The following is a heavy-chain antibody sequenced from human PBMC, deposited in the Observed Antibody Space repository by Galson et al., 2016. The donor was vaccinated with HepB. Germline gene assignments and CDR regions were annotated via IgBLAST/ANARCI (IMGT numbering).Heavy chain of an antibody. V-gene: IGHV3-48*01. Sequence: SLRLSCAASGFAFSTYSMNWVRQAPGKGLEWVSYISSSSYTIYYADSVKGRFTFSRDNAKNSLYLQMNSLRAEDTGFYCCVGSHSSSYFHFEYWGQGALVTVSS. CDR1: GFAFSTYS. J-gene: IGHJ4*02. D-gene: IGHD6-13*01. CDR2: ISSSSYTI. CDR3: VGSHSSSYFHFEY.